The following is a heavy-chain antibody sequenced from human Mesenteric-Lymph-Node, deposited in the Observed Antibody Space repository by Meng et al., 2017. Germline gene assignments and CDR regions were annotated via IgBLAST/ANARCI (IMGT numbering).Heavy chain of an antibody. V-gene: IGHV7-4-1*02. CDR2: INTKTGNP. D-gene: IGHD2-8*02. Sequence: QVQLVQSGAEVNSAGSSVKVSCKASGGTFSSYAISWVRQAPGQGLEWMGWINTKTGNPTYAQGFTGRFVFSLDTSVSTAHLHISTLTPEDTAVYYCATTGGGFDYWGQGTLVTVSS. CDR1: GGTFSSYA. J-gene: IGHJ4*02. CDR3: ATTGGGFDY.